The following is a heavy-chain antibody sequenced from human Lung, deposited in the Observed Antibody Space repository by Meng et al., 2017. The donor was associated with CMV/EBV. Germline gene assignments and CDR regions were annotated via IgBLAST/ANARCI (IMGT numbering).Heavy chain of an antibody. Sequence: KASGYTFTSYGSSWVRQAPGQGLEWMGWISAYHGNTNYAQKLQGRVTMTTDTSTSTAYMELRSLRSDDTAVYYCARDGASHPYYLDYWGQGTLVTVSS. D-gene: IGHD4-17*01. CDR3: ARDGASHPYYLDY. V-gene: IGHV1-18*01. J-gene: IGHJ4*02. CDR2: ISAYHGNT. CDR1: GYTFTSYG.